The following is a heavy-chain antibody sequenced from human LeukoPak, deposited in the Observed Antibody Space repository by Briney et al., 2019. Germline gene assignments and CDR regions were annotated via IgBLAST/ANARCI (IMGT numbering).Heavy chain of an antibody. CDR2: IYYSGST. J-gene: IGHJ4*02. CDR1: GGSIRSGGYY. Sequence: SQTLSLTCTVSGGSIRSGGYYWSWIRQHPGKGLEWIGYIYYSGSTYYNLSLKSRVTISVDTSKNQFSLKLSSVTAADTAVYYCASVSGYDGLDYWGQGTLVTVSS. D-gene: IGHD5-12*01. V-gene: IGHV4-31*03. CDR3: ASVSGYDGLDY.